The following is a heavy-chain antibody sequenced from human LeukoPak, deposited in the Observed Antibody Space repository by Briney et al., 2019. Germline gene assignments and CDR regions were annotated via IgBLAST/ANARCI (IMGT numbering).Heavy chain of an antibody. CDR1: GITFSSYA. V-gene: IGHV3-11*04. CDR2: ISSSGSTI. J-gene: IGHJ6*03. D-gene: IGHD6-13*01. CDR3: ARVSHLSSSWYYYYYMDV. Sequence: PGGSLRLSCASGITFSSYAMSWIRQAPGKGLERVSYISSSGSTIYYADSVKGRFTISRDNAKNSLYLQMNSLRAEDTAVYYCARVSHLSSSWYYYYYMDVWGKGTTVTVSS.